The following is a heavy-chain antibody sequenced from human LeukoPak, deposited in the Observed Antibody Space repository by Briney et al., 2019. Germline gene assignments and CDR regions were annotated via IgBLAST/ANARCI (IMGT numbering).Heavy chain of an antibody. CDR1: GFSFSGHW. CDR2: ISPTGSTT. V-gene: IGHV3-74*01. D-gene: IGHD6-13*01. CDR3: ARGPSSNWSGLDF. Sequence: GGSLRLSCAASGFSFSGHWMHWARQLPGKGLVWVSRISPTGSTTSYADSVKGRFTVSRGNAKNTLYLQVNDLRAEDTAVYYCARGPSSNWSGLDFWGQGTLLTVSS. J-gene: IGHJ4*02.